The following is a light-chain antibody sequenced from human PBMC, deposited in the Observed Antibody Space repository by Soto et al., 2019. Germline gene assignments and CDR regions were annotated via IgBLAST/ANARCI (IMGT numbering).Light chain of an antibody. J-gene: IGKJ1*01. CDR3: QQYRRSSWT. Sequence: DIQMAQSPSTLSASVGDRVTITCRASQSIGDWLAWYQQKPGKAPYLLIYDASILQNGVPSRFSGSGSGTEFTLTITSLQPDDLATYYCQQYRRSSWTFGQGTKVDIK. CDR2: DAS. CDR1: QSIGDW. V-gene: IGKV1-5*01.